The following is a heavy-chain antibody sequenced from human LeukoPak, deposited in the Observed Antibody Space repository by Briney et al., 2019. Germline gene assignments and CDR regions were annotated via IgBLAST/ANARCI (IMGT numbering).Heavy chain of an antibody. CDR2: TSYDGNKR. D-gene: IGHD3-9*01. J-gene: IGHJ6*02. CDR1: GFTFDNYA. CDR3: ARIALYDDTAFYSGYYYYYYPMDV. V-gene: IGHV3-30-3*01. Sequence: GGSLRLSCAASGFTFDNYAVHWVRQAPGKGLEWVAVTSYDGNKRYYADSVKGRFTISRDNAKNSLFLQVNSLRAEDTAVYYCARIALYDDTAFYSGYYYYYYPMDVWGQGTTVTVSS.